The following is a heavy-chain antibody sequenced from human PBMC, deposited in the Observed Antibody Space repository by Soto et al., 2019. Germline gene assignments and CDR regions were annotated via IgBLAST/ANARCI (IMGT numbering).Heavy chain of an antibody. D-gene: IGHD1-1*01. Sequence: QVELVESGGGVVQPGRSLRLSCAASGFTFSSYGMHWVRQAPGKGLEWVAVISYDGNLAYYADSVKGRFTISRDNSKNTLYLQMNSLRTEDTAIYYGAKEGPITNWYFDSWGQGTLVTVSS. V-gene: IGHV3-30*18. CDR3: AKEGPITNWYFDS. CDR2: ISYDGNLA. CDR1: GFTFSSYG. J-gene: IGHJ4*02.